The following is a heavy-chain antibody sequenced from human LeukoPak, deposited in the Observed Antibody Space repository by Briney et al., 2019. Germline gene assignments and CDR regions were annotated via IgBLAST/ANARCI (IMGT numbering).Heavy chain of an antibody. J-gene: IGHJ4*02. CDR2: INPNNGGT. CDR1: VYTFTSYY. D-gene: IGHD3-22*01. CDR3: ASVRTSAPYYDAFDY. Sequence: ASVKVSCKTSVYTFTSYYMQWVRQAPGKGLEWMGWINPNNGGTNYAQKFQGRATMTRDTSISTAYMELSRLTSDDTAVYYCASVRTSAPYYDAFDYWGQGTLVTVSS. V-gene: IGHV1-2*02.